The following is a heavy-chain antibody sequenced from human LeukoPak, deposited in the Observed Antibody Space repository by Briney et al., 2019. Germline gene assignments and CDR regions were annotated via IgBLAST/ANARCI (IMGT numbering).Heavy chain of an antibody. CDR1: GFTFSSYG. V-gene: IGHV3-30*18. CDR3: AKDRRGYYGSGRSKTFDY. J-gene: IGHJ4*02. Sequence: GGSLRLSCAASGFTFSSYGMHWVRQAPGKGLEWVAVISYDGSNKYYADSVKGRFTISRDNSKNTLYLQMNSLRAEDTAVYYCAKDRRGYYGSGRSKTFDYWGQGTLVTVSS. D-gene: IGHD3-10*01. CDR2: ISYDGSNK.